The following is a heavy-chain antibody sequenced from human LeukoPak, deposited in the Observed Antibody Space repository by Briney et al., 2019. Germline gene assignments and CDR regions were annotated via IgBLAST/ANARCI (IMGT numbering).Heavy chain of an antibody. CDR1: GFTFSSYA. CDR3: ARADRDYVGGHD. CDR2: IYSGGST. J-gene: IGHJ4*02. D-gene: IGHD4-17*01. V-gene: IGHV3-53*01. Sequence: PGGSLRLSCAASGFTFSSYAMSWVRQAPGKGLEWVSVIYSGGSTYYADSVKGRFTISRDNSKNTLYLQMNSLRAEDTAVYYCARADRDYVGGHDWGQGTLVTVSS.